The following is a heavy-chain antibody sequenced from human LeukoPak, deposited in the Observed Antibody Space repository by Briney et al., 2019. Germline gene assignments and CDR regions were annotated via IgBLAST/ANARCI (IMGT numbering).Heavy chain of an antibody. V-gene: IGHV3-23*01. D-gene: IGHD3-9*01. CDR2: ITGRDGSS. CDR3: AKWGDYDILTGYYVPDY. Sequence: GTSLRLSCVASGFTFTNYAMSWVRQAPGKGPEWVSAITGRDGSSYYADSVKGRFTISRDNSKNTLYLQVNSLRAEDTAVYYCAKWGDYDILTGYYVPDYWGQGTLVTVSS. J-gene: IGHJ4*02. CDR1: GFTFTNYA.